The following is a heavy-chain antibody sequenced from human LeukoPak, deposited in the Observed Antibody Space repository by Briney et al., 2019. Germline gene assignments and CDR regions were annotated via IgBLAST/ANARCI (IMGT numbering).Heavy chain of an antibody. V-gene: IGHV3-23*01. D-gene: IGHD2-2*02. CDR3: AKDVRRAEYCSGTTCYTSSFDY. CDR2: ISATGGGA. CDR1: GFTFKNFA. J-gene: IGHJ4*02. Sequence: GGSLRLSCAASGFTFKNFAMTWVRQAPGKGLEWVSTISATGGGAYYADSVKGRFTISRDNSKDTLSLQMNTLRAEDTAVYYCAKDVRRAEYCSGTTCYTSSFDYWGQGTLVTVSS.